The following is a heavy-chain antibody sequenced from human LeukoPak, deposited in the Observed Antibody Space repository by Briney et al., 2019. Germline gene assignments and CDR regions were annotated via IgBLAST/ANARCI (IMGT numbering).Heavy chain of an antibody. CDR3: ARGRSSSPIYYYGMDV. CDR2: ISSSGTTL. D-gene: IGHD6-13*01. Sequence: GGSLRLSCAASGFTFSDYYMSWIRQAPGKGLEWVSYISSSGTTLYYADSVKGRFTISRDNAKNSLYLQMNSLRAEDTAVYYCARGRSSSPIYYYGMDVWGQGTTVTVSS. CDR1: GFTFSDYY. J-gene: IGHJ6*02. V-gene: IGHV3-11*01.